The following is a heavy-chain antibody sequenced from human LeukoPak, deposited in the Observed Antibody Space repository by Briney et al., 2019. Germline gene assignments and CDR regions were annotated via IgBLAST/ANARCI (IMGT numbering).Heavy chain of an antibody. CDR2: IYYSGST. Sequence: SETLSLTCIVSGGSISSSSYYWGWIRQPPGKGLEWIGSIYYSGSTYYNPSLKSRVTISVDTSKNQFSLKLSSVTAADTAVYYCARGSYKSITMIVVVNYYFDYWGQGTLVTVSS. V-gene: IGHV4-39*01. D-gene: IGHD3-22*01. J-gene: IGHJ4*02. CDR1: GGSISSSSYY. CDR3: ARGSYKSITMIVVVNYYFDY.